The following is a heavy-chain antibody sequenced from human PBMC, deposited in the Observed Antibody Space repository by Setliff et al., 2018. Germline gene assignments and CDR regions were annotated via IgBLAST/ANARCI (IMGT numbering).Heavy chain of an antibody. J-gene: IGHJ5*02. CDR1: GGTFSSNGI. D-gene: IGHD4-4*01. CDR2: MYYSGKT. Sequence: SCKASGGTFSSNGISWIRQSPGKGLEWIGTMYYSGKTFYMPSLQSRVAISADTSTNQLSLKLSSVTAADTAVYYCSRGPSKVQFDTWGRGIPVTVSS. V-gene: IGHV4-39*01. CDR3: SRGPSKVQFDT.